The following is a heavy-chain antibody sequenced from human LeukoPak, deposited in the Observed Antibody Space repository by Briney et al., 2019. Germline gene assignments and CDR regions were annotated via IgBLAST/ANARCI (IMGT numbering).Heavy chain of an antibody. CDR1: GGSISSGGYY. D-gene: IGHD2-15*01. J-gene: IGHJ4*02. CDR3: ARGGGGVVAATADY. CDR2: IYYSGST. V-gene: IGHV4-31*03. Sequence: SETLSLTCTVSGGSISSGGYYWSWIRQHPGKGLEWIGYIYYSGSTYYNPSLKSRVTISVDTSKNQFSLKLSSVTAADTAVYYCARGGGGVVAATADYWAQVTLVTVSS.